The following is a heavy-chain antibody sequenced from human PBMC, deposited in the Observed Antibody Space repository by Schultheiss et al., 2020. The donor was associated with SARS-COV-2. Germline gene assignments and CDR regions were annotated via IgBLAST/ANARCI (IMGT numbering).Heavy chain of an antibody. V-gene: IGHV3-NL1*01. CDR2: ISWNSGSI. J-gene: IGHJ4*02. D-gene: IGHD5-18*01. CDR3: ASEQLWLQGLDY. CDR1: GFTFSSYG. Sequence: GGSLRLSCAASGFTFSSYGMHWVRQAPGKGLEWVSGISWNSGSIGYADSVKGRFTISRDNSKNTLYLQMNSLRAEDTAVYYCASEQLWLQGLDYWGQGTLVTVSS.